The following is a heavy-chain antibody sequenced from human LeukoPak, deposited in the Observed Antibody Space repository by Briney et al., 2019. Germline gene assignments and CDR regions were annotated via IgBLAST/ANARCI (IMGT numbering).Heavy chain of an antibody. D-gene: IGHD2-2*01. CDR1: GYSISSGYY. CDR3: AREIYCSSTSCQGYYYMDV. V-gene: IGHV4-38-2*02. J-gene: IGHJ6*03. Sequence: SETLSLTCAVSGYSISSGYYWGWIRQPPGKGLEWIGSIYHSGSTYYNPSLKSRVTISVDTSKSQFSLKLSSVTAADTAVYYCAREIYCSSTSCQGYYYMDVWGKGTTVTVSS. CDR2: IYHSGST.